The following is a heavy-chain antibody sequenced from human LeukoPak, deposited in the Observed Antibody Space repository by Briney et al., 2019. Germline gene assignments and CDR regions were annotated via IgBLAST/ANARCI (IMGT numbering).Heavy chain of an antibody. V-gene: IGHV3-21*01. D-gene: IGHD3-3*01. Sequence: GGSLRLPCAASGFTFSSYSMNWVRQAPGKGLEWVSSISSSSSYIYYADSVKGRFTISRDNAKNSLYLQMNSLRAEDTAVYYCARTYYDFWSGYYSYDAFDIWGQGTMVTVPS. CDR2: ISSSSSYI. CDR1: GFTFSSYS. J-gene: IGHJ3*02. CDR3: ARTYYDFWSGYYSYDAFDI.